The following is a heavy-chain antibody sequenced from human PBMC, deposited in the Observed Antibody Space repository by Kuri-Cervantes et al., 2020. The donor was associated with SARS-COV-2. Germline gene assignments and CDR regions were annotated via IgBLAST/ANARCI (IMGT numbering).Heavy chain of an antibody. J-gene: IGHJ6*03. CDR1: GGTFSRYA. CDR2: ISPFLGTA. V-gene: IGHV1-69*13. Sequence: SVKVSCKAPGGTFSRYAFNWVRQAPGQGLEWMGGISPFLGTANYAQKFQGRVTITADESTSTAYMELSSLRSEDTAVYYCASLLGWYDSSGYYHYYYRDVWGKGTTVTVSS. CDR3: ASLLGWYDSSGYYHYYYRDV. D-gene: IGHD3-22*01.